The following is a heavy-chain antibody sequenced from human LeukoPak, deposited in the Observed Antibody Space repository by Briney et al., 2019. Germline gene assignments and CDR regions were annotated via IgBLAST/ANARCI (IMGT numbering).Heavy chain of an antibody. D-gene: IGHD2-2*02. J-gene: IGHJ4*02. V-gene: IGHV3-23*01. CDR2: ISGSGGST. Sequence: GGPLRLSCAASGFTFSSYAMSWVRQAPGKGLEWVSAISGSGGSTYYADSVKGRFTISRDNSKNTLYLQMNSLRAEDTAVYYCAKEGGYCSSTSCYTVPFYFDYWGQGTLVTVSS. CDR3: AKEGGYCSSTSCYTVPFYFDY. CDR1: GFTFSSYA.